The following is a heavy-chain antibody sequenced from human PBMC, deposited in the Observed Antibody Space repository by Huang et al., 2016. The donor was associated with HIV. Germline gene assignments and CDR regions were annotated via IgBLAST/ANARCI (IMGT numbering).Heavy chain of an antibody. CDR2: IHYDGSKR. V-gene: IGHV3-30*02. CDR3: AKFGSSGYLPRYSFDY. D-gene: IGHD3-22*01. J-gene: IGHJ4*02. CDR1: GFTFSSYG. Sequence: QVQLVESGGGVVQPGGSLRLSCAASGFTFSSYGMHWVRQAPGKGREWVAFIHYDGSKRYYADSVKGRFTIYRDNSKNTLYLQMNSLRAEDTAVYFCAKFGSSGYLPRYSFDYWGQGTLVTVSS.